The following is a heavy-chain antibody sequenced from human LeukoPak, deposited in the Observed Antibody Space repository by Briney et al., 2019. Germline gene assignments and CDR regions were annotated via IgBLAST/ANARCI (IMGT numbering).Heavy chain of an antibody. CDR3: ARAWAYDFWSGYYKS. CDR2: VSHSGTT. CDR1: CYSISSGYN. Sequence: SETLSLTCAVSCYSISSGYNWGWIRQPPGKGLEWVATVSHSGTTYYNPSLQSRVTVSIDASNNQFSLKLTSVTAADTAVYYCARAWAYDFWSGYYKSWGQGTLVTVSS. V-gene: IGHV4-38-2*01. J-gene: IGHJ5*02. D-gene: IGHD3-3*01.